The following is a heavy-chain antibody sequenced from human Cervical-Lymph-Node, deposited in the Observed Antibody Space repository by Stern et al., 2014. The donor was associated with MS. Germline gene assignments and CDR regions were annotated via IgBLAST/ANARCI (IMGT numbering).Heavy chain of an antibody. CDR3: ARYDYPYYFDY. CDR2: IWYDGSNK. J-gene: IGHJ4*02. D-gene: IGHD4-11*01. Sequence: VQLVESGGGVVQPGRSLRLSCAASGFTFSSYGMHWVRQAPGKGLEWVAVIWYDGSNKYYADSVKGRFTISRDNSKNTLYLQMNSLRAEDTAVYYCARYDYPYYFDYWGQGTLVTVSS. V-gene: IGHV3-33*01. CDR1: GFTFSSYG.